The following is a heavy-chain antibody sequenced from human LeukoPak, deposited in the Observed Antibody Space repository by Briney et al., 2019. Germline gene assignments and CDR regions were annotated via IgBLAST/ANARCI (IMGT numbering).Heavy chain of an antibody. CDR3: ARNNGMDV. V-gene: IGHV3-7*03. Sequence: QPGGSLRLSCAASGFTLSNHWMTWVRQVPGRGPEWVANVNRDGSETYYLDSVKGRFTISKDNAKNSLYLQMNSLRAEDTALYHCARNNGMDVWGQGTTVIVSS. J-gene: IGHJ6*02. CDR1: GFTLSNHW. CDR2: VNRDGSET.